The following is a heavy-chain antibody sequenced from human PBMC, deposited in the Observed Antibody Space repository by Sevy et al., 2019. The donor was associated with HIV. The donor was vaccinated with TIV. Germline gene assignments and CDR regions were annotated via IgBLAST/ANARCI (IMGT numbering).Heavy chain of an antibody. Sequence: GGSLRLSCAASGFTFSSYSMNWVRQAPGKGLEWVSSISSSSSYIYYADSVKGRFTISRDNAKNSLYLQMNSLRAEDTAVYYCARQPFGVVIMRGSYFDYWGQGTLVTVSS. CDR2: ISSSSSYI. V-gene: IGHV3-21*01. CDR3: ARQPFGVVIMRGSYFDY. CDR1: GFTFSSYS. J-gene: IGHJ4*02. D-gene: IGHD3-3*01.